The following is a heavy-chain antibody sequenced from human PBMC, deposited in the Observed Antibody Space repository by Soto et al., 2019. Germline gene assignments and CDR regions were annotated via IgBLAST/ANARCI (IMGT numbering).Heavy chain of an antibody. CDR3: ARDHPVWGSPLDY. CDR1: GVTFSGYY. Sequence: PGGSLRLSCAASGVTFSGYYMRWIRQAPGKGLEWVSYISSSGSTIYYADSVKGRFTISRDNAKNSLYLQMNSLRAEDTAVYYCARDHPVWGSPLDYWGQGTLVTVSS. V-gene: IGHV3-11*01. CDR2: ISSSGSTI. J-gene: IGHJ4*02. D-gene: IGHD2-21*01.